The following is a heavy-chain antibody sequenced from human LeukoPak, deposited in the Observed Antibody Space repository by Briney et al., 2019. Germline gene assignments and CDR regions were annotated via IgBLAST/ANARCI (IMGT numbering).Heavy chain of an antibody. V-gene: IGHV3-15*01. D-gene: IGHD3-10*01. Sequence: GGSLSLSCAASGLTFSNAWMSWVRQAPGKGLEWVGRIKSKTDGGTTDYAAPVKGRFTISRDDSKNTMYLQMNSLKAEDTAVYYCTTDPGSGSSQKIDYWGQGTLVTVSS. J-gene: IGHJ4*02. CDR3: TTDPGSGSSQKIDY. CDR1: GLTFSNAW. CDR2: IKSKTDGGTT.